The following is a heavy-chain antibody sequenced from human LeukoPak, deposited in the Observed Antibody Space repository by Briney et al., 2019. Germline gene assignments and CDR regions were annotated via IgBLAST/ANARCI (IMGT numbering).Heavy chain of an antibody. CDR3: AKSYYYNSGSWGIFDY. V-gene: IGHV3-23*01. Sequence: GGSLRLSCAASGFTFSSYAMSWVRQAPGKGLEWVSGISGSGGSTYYADSVKGRLTISRDSSKNTLYLQMNTLRAEDTAVYYCAKSYYYNSGSWGIFDYWGQGTLVTVSS. J-gene: IGHJ4*02. D-gene: IGHD3-10*01. CDR2: ISGSGGST. CDR1: GFTFSSYA.